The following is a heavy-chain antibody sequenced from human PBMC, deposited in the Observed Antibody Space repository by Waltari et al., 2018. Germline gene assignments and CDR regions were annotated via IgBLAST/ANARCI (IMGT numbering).Heavy chain of an antibody. CDR1: GFTFGSYS. V-gene: IGHV3-48*01. D-gene: IGHD4-17*01. J-gene: IGHJ4*02. CDR3: AGDYGGNSRRHY. Sequence: EVQLVESGGGLVQPGGSLRLSCAASGFTFGSYSLNWVRQAPGKGLEWVSYISSSSSTIYYADSVKGRFTISRDNAKNSLYLQMNSLRAEDTAVYYCAGDYGGNSRRHYWGQGTLVTVSS. CDR2: ISSSSSTI.